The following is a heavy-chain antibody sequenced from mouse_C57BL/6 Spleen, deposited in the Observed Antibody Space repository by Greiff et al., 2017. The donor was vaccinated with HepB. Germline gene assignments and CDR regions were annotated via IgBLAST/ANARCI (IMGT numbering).Heavy chain of an antibody. CDR1: GYSITSGYY. Sequence: VQLQQSGPGLVKPSQSLSLTCSVTGYSITSGYYWNWIRQFPGNKLEWMGYISYDGSNNYNPSLKNRISITRDTSKNQFFLKLNSVTTEDTATYYCARDLSGTGFAYWGQGTLVTVSA. J-gene: IGHJ3*01. V-gene: IGHV3-6*01. CDR2: ISYDGSN. D-gene: IGHD4-1*01. CDR3: ARDLSGTGFAY.